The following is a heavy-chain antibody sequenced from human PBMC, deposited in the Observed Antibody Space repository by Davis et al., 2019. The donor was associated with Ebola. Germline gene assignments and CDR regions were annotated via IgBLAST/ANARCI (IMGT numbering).Heavy chain of an antibody. Sequence: AASVKVSCKASGYTFTSYAMHWVRQAPGQRLEWMGWINAGNGNTKYSQKFQGRVTITRDTSASTAYMELSSLRSEDTAVYYCARGGEPYGMDVWGQGTTVTVSS. CDR1: GYTFTSYA. CDR2: INAGNGNT. D-gene: IGHD3-16*01. V-gene: IGHV1-3*01. J-gene: IGHJ6*02. CDR3: ARGGEPYGMDV.